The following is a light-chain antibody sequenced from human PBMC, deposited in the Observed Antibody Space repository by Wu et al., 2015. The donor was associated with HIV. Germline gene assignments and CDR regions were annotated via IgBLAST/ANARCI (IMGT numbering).Light chain of an antibody. Sequence: DIQMTQSPSTLSASVGDRVTITCRASQSISSWLAWYQQKPGKAPNLLIYGASSLETGVPSRFSGSGSGTEFTLTISSLQPDDFATYYCQQYDSYPSFGQGTKLEIK. V-gene: IGKV1-5*03. J-gene: IGKJ2*03. CDR1: QSISSW. CDR2: GAS. CDR3: QQYDSYPS.